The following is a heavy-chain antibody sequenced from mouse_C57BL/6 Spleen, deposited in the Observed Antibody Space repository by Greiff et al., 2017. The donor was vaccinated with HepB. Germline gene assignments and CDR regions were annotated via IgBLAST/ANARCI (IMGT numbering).Heavy chain of an antibody. CDR2: IYPGDGDT. Sequence: VQLQQSGPELVKPGASVKISCKASGYAFSSSWMNWVKQRPGKGLEWIGRIYPGDGDTNYNGKCKGKATLTADKSSSTAYMQLSSLTSEDSAVYFCALIYYDYDPYYFDYWGQGTTLTVSS. CDR3: ALIYYDYDPYYFDY. CDR1: GYAFSSSW. D-gene: IGHD2-4*01. V-gene: IGHV1-82*01. J-gene: IGHJ2*01.